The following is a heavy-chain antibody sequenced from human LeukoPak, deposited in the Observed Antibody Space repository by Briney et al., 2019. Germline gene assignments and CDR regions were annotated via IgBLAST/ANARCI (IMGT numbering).Heavy chain of an antibody. CDR1: GFTFSGYS. CDR3: AIGIDGAFNS. CDR2: VNRGGHNT. J-gene: IGHJ4*02. Sequence: GGSLRLSCEASGFTFSGYSMIWVRQAPGKGLEWVSEVNRGGHNTYYTDSVKGRFTTSRDNSKNTLFLQMTSLRTEDTAIYYCAIGIDGAFNSWGQGTLVTVSS. D-gene: IGHD3-16*01. V-gene: IGHV3-23*01.